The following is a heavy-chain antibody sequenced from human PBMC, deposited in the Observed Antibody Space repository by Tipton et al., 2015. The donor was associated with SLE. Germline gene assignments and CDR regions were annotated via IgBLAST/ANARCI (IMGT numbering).Heavy chain of an antibody. V-gene: IGHV4-59*11. D-gene: IGHD2-8*02. CDR2: ISDSGST. J-gene: IGHJ4*02. CDR1: GASISSHY. CDR3: ARPDYCAGGTCYLD. Sequence: TLSLTCSVSGASISSHYWSWIRQPPGKGLEWIGYISDSGSTNYNPSLKSRVTISVDTSKNQFSLKLSSVTAADTALYYCARPDYCAGGTCYLDWGQGILVTVSS.